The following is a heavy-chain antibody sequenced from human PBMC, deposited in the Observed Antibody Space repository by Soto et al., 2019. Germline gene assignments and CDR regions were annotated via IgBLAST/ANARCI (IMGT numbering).Heavy chain of an antibody. Sequence: ASVKVSCKASGYTFTSYDINWVRQATGQGLEWMGWMNPNSGNTGYAQKFQGRVTMTRNTSISTAYMVLSSLRSEDTAVYYCARVPTAYDILTGYWSEYGMDVWGQGTTVTVSS. CDR3: ARVPTAYDILTGYWSEYGMDV. CDR1: GYTFTSYD. D-gene: IGHD3-9*01. CDR2: MNPNSGNT. V-gene: IGHV1-8*01. J-gene: IGHJ6*02.